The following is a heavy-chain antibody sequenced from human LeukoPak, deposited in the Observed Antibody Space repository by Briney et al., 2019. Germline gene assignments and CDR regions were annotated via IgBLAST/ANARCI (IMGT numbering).Heavy chain of an antibody. V-gene: IGHV1-8*01. CDR1: GYTFTSYE. Sequence: ASVNVSCKASGYTFTSYEINWVRQATGQGLEWMGWMNPDSGNTGYAQKFQGRVTMTKDTSISTAYMELSSLRSEDTAVYYCARAEAYSGYGDCWGQGTLVTVSS. CDR3: ARAEAYSGYGDC. CDR2: MNPDSGNT. D-gene: IGHD5-12*01. J-gene: IGHJ4*02.